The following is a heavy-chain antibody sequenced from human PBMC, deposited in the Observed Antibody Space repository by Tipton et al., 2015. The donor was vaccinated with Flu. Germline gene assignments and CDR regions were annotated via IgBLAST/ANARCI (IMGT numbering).Heavy chain of an antibody. D-gene: IGHD6-13*01. Sequence: TLSLTCSVSGGSISSYYWSWIRQSPGKGLEWIGYISYSGSTNYNPSLTSRVTISVDTSKNQLSLKLSSVTAADTAVYYCARLSSNWYHQLDNWGQGTLVTVSS. V-gene: IGHV4-59*01. CDR1: GGSISSYY. CDR3: ARLSSNWYHQLDN. CDR2: ISYSGST. J-gene: IGHJ4*02.